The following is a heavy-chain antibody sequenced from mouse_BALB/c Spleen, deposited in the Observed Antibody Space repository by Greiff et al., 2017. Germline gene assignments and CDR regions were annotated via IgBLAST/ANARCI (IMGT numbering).Heavy chain of an antibody. CDR1: GYSITSGYY. J-gene: IGHJ3*01. CDR3: ARGRGLDAY. CDR2: ISYDGSN. D-gene: IGHD2-4*01. Sequence: VQLQQSGPGLVKPSQSLSLTCSVTGYSITSGYYWNWIRQFPGNKLEWMGYISYDGSNNYNPSLKNRISITRDTSKNQFFLKLNSVTTEDTATYYCARGRGLDAYWGQGTLVTVSA. V-gene: IGHV3-6*02.